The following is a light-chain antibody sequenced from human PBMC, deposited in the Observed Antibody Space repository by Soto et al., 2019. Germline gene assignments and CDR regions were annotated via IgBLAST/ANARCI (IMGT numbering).Light chain of an antibody. CDR2: EFT. CDR1: SSDIGCYGY. Sequence: QSLLAQPASMSGAPGQSITSSCSATSSDIGCYGYISWYQQYPGRGPKHLIHEFTNRRSGVSDRFTGSKSGNTASLPISGLQTEDEADYSCSSNAGSSAFYVCGTGTKVTVL. V-gene: IGLV2-14*01. CDR3: SSNAGSSAFYV. J-gene: IGLJ1*01.